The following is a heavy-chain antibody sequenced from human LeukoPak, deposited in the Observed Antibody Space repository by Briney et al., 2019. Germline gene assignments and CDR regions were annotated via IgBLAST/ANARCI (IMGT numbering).Heavy chain of an antibody. CDR3: ARDGVVGPIDY. D-gene: IGHD2-15*01. V-gene: IGHV3-21*01. CDR1: GFIFTSYA. Sequence: NPGGSLRLSCAGSGFIFTSYAMRWVRQAPGKGLEWVSSISSSSYVYYADSVKGRFTISRDNAKNSLYLQMNSLRAEDTAVYYCARDGVVGPIDYWGQGTLVTVSS. CDR2: ISSSSYV. J-gene: IGHJ4*02.